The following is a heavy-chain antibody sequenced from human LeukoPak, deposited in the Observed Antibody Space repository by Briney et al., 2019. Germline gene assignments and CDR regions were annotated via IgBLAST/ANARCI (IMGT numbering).Heavy chain of an antibody. V-gene: IGHV3-48*01. CDR2: ISSSSSTI. D-gene: IGHD4-23*01. Sequence: GGSLRLSCAASGFTFDDYGMNWVRQAPGKGLEWVSYISSSSSTIYYADSVKGRFTISRDNAKNSLYLQMNSLRAEDTAVYYCARDMEGVTPFFDYWGQGTLVTVSS. J-gene: IGHJ4*02. CDR1: GFTFDDYG. CDR3: ARDMEGVTPFFDY.